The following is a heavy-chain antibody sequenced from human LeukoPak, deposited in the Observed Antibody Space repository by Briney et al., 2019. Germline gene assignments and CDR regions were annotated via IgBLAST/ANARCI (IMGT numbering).Heavy chain of an antibody. CDR1: GYSISSGYY. D-gene: IGHD5-18*01. J-gene: IGHJ6*03. CDR2: IYYSGST. V-gene: IGHV4-38-2*02. Sequence: SETLSLTCTVSGYSISSGYYWGWIRQPPGKGLEWIGSIYYSGSTYYNPSLKSRVTISVDTSKNQFSLKLSSVTAADTAVYYCARHTAMTHYYYYYMDVWGKGTTVTISS. CDR3: ARHTAMTHYYYYYMDV.